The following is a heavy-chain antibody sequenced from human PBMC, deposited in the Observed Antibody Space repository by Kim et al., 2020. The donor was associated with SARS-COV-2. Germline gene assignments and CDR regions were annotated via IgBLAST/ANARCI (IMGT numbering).Heavy chain of an antibody. CDR2: IKRKIDGETT. D-gene: IGHD2-2*01. CDR3: ATDCAGSISCYDAYAM. V-gene: IGHV3-15*05. J-gene: IGHJ3*02. CDR1: GVTFSDAW. Sequence: GGSLRLSCAASGVTFSDAWMTWVRQAPGKGLEWIGRIKRKIDGETTEYAAPVKGRCTISRDDSKNILWLQMNSLKTEDTAVYYCATDCAGSISCYDAYAMWGQGTTVIVSS.